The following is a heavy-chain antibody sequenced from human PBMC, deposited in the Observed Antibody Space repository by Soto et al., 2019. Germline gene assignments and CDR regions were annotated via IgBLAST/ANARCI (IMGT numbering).Heavy chain of an antibody. CDR3: ARGSTSGHPFDY. V-gene: IGHV1-3*01. J-gene: IGHJ4*02. D-gene: IGHD2-2*01. CDR2: INAGNGNT. Sequence: QVQLVQSGAEVKKPGASVKVSCQASGYTFTGYAMHWVRQAPGQRLEWMGWINAGNGNTKYSQKFQGRVTITRDTSATTAYMELSSLRSADTAVYYCARGSTSGHPFDYWGQGTLVTVSS. CDR1: GYTFTGYA.